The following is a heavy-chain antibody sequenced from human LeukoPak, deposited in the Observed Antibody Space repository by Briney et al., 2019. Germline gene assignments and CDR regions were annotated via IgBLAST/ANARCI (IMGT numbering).Heavy chain of an antibody. D-gene: IGHD1-26*01. CDR3: ASGIVGVGYYYYYMDV. CDR2: IIPIFGTA. Sequence: SVKVSCKASGYTFTSYGISWVRQAPGQGLEWMGGIIPIFGTANYAQKFQGRVTITADESTSTAYMELSSLRSEDTAVYYCASGIVGVGYYYYYMDVWGKGTTVTISS. V-gene: IGHV1-69*13. J-gene: IGHJ6*03. CDR1: GYTFTSYG.